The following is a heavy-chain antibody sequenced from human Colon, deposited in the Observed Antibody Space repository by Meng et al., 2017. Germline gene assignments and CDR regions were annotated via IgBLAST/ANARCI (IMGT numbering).Heavy chain of an antibody. CDR2: IYYSGST. Sequence: QVQLQESGPGLVKPSQTLSLTCTVSGGSISSGDYYWSWIRQPPGKGLEWIGYIYYSGSTYYNPSLKSRVTISVDTSKNQFSLKLSSVTAADTAVYYCARGTRVGATRGDWFDPWGQGTLVTVSS. D-gene: IGHD1-26*01. CDR1: GGSISSGDYY. J-gene: IGHJ5*02. V-gene: IGHV4-30-4*01. CDR3: ARGTRVGATRGDWFDP.